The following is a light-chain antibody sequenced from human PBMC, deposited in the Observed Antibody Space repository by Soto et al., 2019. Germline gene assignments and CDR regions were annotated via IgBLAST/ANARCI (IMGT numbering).Light chain of an antibody. CDR1: QSLIHSDGDTY. CDR2: KVS. Sequence: DVVITQSPLSLPVTLGQPASISCSSSQSLIHSDGDTYLNWFHQRPGQSPRRLLYKVSDRDSGVPDRFSGSGSGTDFTLKISRVEAEDVGVYYCMQGTRWPWTFGQGTEVEIK. V-gene: IGKV2-30*02. J-gene: IGKJ1*01. CDR3: MQGTRWPWT.